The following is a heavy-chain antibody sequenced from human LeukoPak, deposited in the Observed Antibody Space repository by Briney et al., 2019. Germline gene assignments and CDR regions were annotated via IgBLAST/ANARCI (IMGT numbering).Heavy chain of an antibody. CDR3: ATTKAAARGAFDI. Sequence: SETLSLTCTVSGGSISSYYWSWIRQPPGKGLEWIGYMYYSGSTNYNPSLKSRVTISVDTSKNQFSLKLSSVTAADTAVYYCATTKAAARGAFDIWGQGTMVTVSS. D-gene: IGHD6-6*01. V-gene: IGHV4-59*01. CDR1: GGSISSYY. CDR2: MYYSGST. J-gene: IGHJ3*02.